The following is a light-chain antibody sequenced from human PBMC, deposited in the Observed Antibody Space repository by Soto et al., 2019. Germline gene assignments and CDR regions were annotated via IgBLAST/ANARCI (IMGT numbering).Light chain of an antibody. J-gene: IGKJ4*01. CDR1: QSVGSY. V-gene: IGKV3-11*01. CDR3: QQRSNWPSLT. CDR2: DAS. Sequence: EIVLIQSPSTLSFSPWERSTLSCMASQSVGSYLAWYQHKPGQAPRLLISDASNRATGIPARFSGSGSETDFTLTISSLEPEDSAVYYCQQRSNWPSLTFGGGTKVDI.